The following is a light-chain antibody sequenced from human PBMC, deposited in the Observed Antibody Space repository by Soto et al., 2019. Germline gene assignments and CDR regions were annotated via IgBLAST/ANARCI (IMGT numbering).Light chain of an antibody. CDR1: QSVSSSY. J-gene: IGKJ5*01. Sequence: EIVLTQSTGTLSLSPGERATLSCRASQSVSSSYLAWYQQKPGQAPRLLIYGVSSRATGIPDRFSGSGSGTDFTLTISRLEPEDFAVYYCQHYVNSPPITFGQGKRLEIK. CDR2: GVS. CDR3: QHYVNSPPIT. V-gene: IGKV3-20*01.